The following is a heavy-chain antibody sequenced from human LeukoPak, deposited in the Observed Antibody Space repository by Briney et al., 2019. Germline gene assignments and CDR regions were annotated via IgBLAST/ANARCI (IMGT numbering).Heavy chain of an antibody. Sequence: PGGSLRLSCALSGRPFSSSIMHWVRQAPGKGLEWVAGMSFDGSQYYVDSVKGRFTISRDNSGSTVFLHMTSLRPEDTAVYFCAREGHTSGFCGAFDIWGQGTTVTISS. V-gene: IGHV3-30*03. J-gene: IGHJ3*02. D-gene: IGHD5-12*01. CDR2: MSFDGSQ. CDR1: GRPFSSSI. CDR3: AREGHTSGFCGAFDI.